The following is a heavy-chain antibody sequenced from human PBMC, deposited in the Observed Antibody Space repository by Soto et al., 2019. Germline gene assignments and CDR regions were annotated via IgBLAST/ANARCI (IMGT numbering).Heavy chain of an antibody. CDR2: ISYDGSNK. Sequence: GGSLRLSCAASGFTFSSYAMHWVRQAPGKGLEWVAVISYDGSNKYYADSVKGRFTISRDNSKNTLYLQMNSLRAEDTAVYYCARSFVAYFWTRYPYYYCMDVWGQGTTVTVSS. D-gene: IGHD3-3*01. J-gene: IGHJ6*02. V-gene: IGHV3-30-3*01. CDR1: GFTFSSYA. CDR3: ARSFVAYFWTRYPYYYCMDV.